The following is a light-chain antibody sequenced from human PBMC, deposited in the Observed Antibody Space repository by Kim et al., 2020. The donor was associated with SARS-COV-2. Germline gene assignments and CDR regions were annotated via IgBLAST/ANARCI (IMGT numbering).Light chain of an antibody. CDR2: GAS. V-gene: IGKV3-20*01. CDR3: QQDGREPTSYT. Sequence: PGARATSARRVRQSLMSSYLAWYQQKHGQAARRVIDGASSRAAGSQDRFSGSGCGTDFTLTISRQETEDFAVYYCQQDGREPTSYTCGQGTKREI. CDR1: QSLMSSY. J-gene: IGKJ2*01.